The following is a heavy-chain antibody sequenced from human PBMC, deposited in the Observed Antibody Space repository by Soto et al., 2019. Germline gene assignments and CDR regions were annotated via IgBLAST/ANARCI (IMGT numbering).Heavy chain of an antibody. CDR3: ARDVQVNYFDNTYHYYAMDV. Sequence: QVQLVQSGTEVKMPGSSVKVSCTAFGGTFSDHAVSWVRQAPGQGLEWMGVINPFFKGTKYAQKFQGRLTITVDDSTSTAYMDLYSLISEDTAVYYCARDVQVNYFDNTYHYYAMDVWGQGTTVIVSS. CDR2: INPFFKGT. CDR1: GGTFSDHA. J-gene: IGHJ6*02. D-gene: IGHD3-9*01. V-gene: IGHV1-69*01.